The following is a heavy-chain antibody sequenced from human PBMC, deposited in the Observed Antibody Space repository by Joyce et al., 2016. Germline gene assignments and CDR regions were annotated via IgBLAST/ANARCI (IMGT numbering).Heavy chain of an antibody. CDR2: IKSKAAGGTT. CDR3: TADLPGGISDYFDY. D-gene: IGHD4-23*01. V-gene: IGHV3-15*01. J-gene: IGHJ4*02. Sequence: EVQVVESGGDLVQPGESLRLSCAASGFTFSNAWMSGVRQAPGKGLEWIARIKSKAAGGTTDYAAPVKGRFTISRDDSNNMLYLQMNSLKTEDTAVYYCTADLPGGISDYFDYWGQGTLVTVSS. CDR1: GFTFSNAW.